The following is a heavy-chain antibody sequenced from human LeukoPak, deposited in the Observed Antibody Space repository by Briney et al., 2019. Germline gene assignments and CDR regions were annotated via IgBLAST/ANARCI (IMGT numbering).Heavy chain of an antibody. CDR2: IKKDGSAK. D-gene: IGHD2-21*01. CDR3: GRGSGAPDC. CDR1: GFTFSTYS. Sequence: PGGSLRLSCAASGFTFSTYSMNWVRQAPGKGLEWVAGIKKDGSAKFYVDSVKGRFTISRDNTKNSLYLQMNSLGVEDTAVYYCGRGSGAPDCWGQGTLVTVSS. V-gene: IGHV3-7*04. J-gene: IGHJ4*02.